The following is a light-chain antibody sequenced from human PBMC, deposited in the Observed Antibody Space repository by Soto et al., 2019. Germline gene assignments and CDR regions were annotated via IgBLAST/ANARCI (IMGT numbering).Light chain of an antibody. V-gene: IGLV3-21*04. Sequence: SYELAQPPSVSVAPGQTATITCGGANIGSKNVHWYQQRPGQAPLVVIYYDNDRPSGIPERFSGSNSGNTATLAIGRVEAGDEADYYCQVWDSSVNLCVFGGGTKLTVL. J-gene: IGLJ2*01. CDR1: NIGSKN. CDR3: QVWDSSVNLCV. CDR2: YDN.